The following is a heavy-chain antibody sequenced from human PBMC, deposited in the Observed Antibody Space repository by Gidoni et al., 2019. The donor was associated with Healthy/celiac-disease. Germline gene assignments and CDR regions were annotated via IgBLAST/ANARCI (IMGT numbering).Heavy chain of an antibody. Sequence: QVQLVESGGGLVKPGGSLRLSCAASGFPFSDYYMSWIRQAPGTGLEWVSYISSSGMNIYYADAVKGRFKISRDNAKNSMYLQMNRLRAENTAVYYCARDSSSAGAGDYYYGMDVWGQGTTVTVSS. J-gene: IGHJ6*02. V-gene: IGHV3-11*01. CDR1: GFPFSDYY. CDR2: ISSSGMNI. CDR3: ARDSSSAGAGDYYYGMDV. D-gene: IGHD6-6*01.